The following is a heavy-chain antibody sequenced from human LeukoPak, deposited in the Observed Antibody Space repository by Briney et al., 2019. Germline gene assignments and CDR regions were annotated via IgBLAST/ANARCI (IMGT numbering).Heavy chain of an antibody. V-gene: IGHV3-30-3*01. CDR2: ISYDGSNK. J-gene: IGHJ5*02. CDR3: ARGHGADWFDP. D-gene: IGHD4-17*01. CDR1: GFTFSSYA. Sequence: GRSLRLSRAASGFTFSSYAMHWVRQAPGKGLEWVAVISYDGSNKYYADSVKGRFTISRDNSKNTLYLQMNSLRAEDTAVYYCARGHGADWFDPWGQGTLVTVSS.